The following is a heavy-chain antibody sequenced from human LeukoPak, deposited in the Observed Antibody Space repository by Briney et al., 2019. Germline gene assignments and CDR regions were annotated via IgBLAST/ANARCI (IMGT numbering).Heavy chain of an antibody. Sequence: PSETLSLTCTVSGGSISRHYWSWIRQPPAKGLEWIGGMYYSGSTYYNPPLKSRVTLSVDTSRNQFSLKLSSVTAADTAMYYCARHRITIFGVVIPHAFDIWGQGTMVTVSA. CDR3: ARHRITIFGVVIPHAFDI. CDR1: GGSISRHY. V-gene: IGHV4-39*01. D-gene: IGHD3-3*01. J-gene: IGHJ3*02. CDR2: MYYSGST.